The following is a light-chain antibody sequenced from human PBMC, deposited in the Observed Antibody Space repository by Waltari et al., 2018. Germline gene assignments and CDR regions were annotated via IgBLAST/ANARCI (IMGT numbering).Light chain of an antibody. CDR3: QTGGHGTWV. J-gene: IGLJ3*02. V-gene: IGLV4-69*01. Sequence: QLVLTQSPSASASLGASVKLTCTLSSGHSSNVIAWLQQQPAKGPRYLMKVNSDGRPSKGDEMPDRFSGSSSGAERYLTISSLQSEDEADYYCQTGGHGTWVFGGGTKLTVL. CDR2: VNSDGRP. CDR1: SGHSSNV.